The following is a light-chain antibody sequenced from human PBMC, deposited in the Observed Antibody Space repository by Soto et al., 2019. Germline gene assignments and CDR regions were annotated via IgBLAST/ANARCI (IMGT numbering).Light chain of an antibody. Sequence: EILMTQSPATLSVSPGERATLSCRASQSVSSDLAWYQQRPGQAPRLLISGASTRATGIPAMFSGSGSGTEFTLTSSSLQSEDFAGYYCQQYTNWPPGTFGQGTKVEIK. CDR2: GAS. J-gene: IGKJ1*01. V-gene: IGKV3-15*01. CDR1: QSVSSD. CDR3: QQYTNWPPGT.